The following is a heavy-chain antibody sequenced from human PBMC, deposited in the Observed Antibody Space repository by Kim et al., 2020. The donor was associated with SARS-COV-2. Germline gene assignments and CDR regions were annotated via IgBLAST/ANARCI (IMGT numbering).Heavy chain of an antibody. J-gene: IGHJ3*02. CDR2: IKQDGNQK. Sequence: GGSLRLSCAASGFTFSSYWMTWVRQAPGKGLEWVSNIKQDGNQKYYVDSVKGRFTISRDNAKNSLYLQMNSLRAEDTAVYYCAKDEQLYSSGKDAFDNWGQGTMVTVSS. D-gene: IGHD6-19*01. V-gene: IGHV3-7*01. CDR1: GFTFSSYW. CDR3: AKDEQLYSSGKDAFDN.